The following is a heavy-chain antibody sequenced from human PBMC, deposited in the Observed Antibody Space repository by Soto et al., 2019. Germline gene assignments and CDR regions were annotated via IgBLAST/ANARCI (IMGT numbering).Heavy chain of an antibody. V-gene: IGHV3-9*01. CDR3: AKEMITFGDFNYYYMDV. CDR1: GFTFDQYT. CDR2: ITCHSGTI. J-gene: IGHJ6*03. Sequence: EVQLVESGGGLVQPGRSLRLACAASGFTFDQYTMHWVRQAPGKGLEWVSGITCHSGTIGYADSVKGRFTISRDNAKNSMYLQMNSLRGEDTALYYCAKEMITFGDFNYYYMDVWGNGNTVTVS. D-gene: IGHD3-16*01.